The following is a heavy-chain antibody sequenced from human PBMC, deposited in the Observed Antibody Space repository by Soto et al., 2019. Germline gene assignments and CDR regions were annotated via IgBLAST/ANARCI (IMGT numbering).Heavy chain of an antibody. D-gene: IGHD5-12*01. CDR3: AHSTGGYNYADS. CDR1: GFSFSTAGVG. Sequence: QITLKESGPTLVKPTQTLTLTCTFSGFSFSTAGVGVGCIRQPPGKALEWLGFIYWDDEAHYSPSLRSRLTITKDTSRNQVVLKMTNMDPVDTATYFCAHSTGGYNYADSWGQGTLVTVSS. CDR2: IYWDDEA. J-gene: IGHJ4*02. V-gene: IGHV2-5*02.